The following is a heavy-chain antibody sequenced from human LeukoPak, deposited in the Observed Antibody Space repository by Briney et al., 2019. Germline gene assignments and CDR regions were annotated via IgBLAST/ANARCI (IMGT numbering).Heavy chain of an antibody. D-gene: IGHD6-19*01. CDR3: ARDRGSGWNDY. V-gene: IGHV3-21*01. J-gene: IGHJ4*02. Sequence: GGSLRLSCAASGFTFSHYSMNWVRQAPGKGLEWVSSISSSSSYIYYADSVKGRFTISRDNAKNSLYLQMNSLRAEDTAVYYCARDRGSGWNDYWGQGTLVTVSS. CDR1: GFTFSHYS. CDR2: ISSSSSYI.